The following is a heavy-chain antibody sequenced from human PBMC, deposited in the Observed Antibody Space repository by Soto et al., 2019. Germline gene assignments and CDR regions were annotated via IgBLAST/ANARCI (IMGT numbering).Heavy chain of an antibody. CDR1: GFTLTRYA. Sequence: QVHLVQSGAEVEKPGASVKVSCKASGFTLTRYALHWVRQAPGQRLEYMGWINAGNGDTGHPQKFQGRVTMTRDIPASTVYMELNSLTSEDTAVYYCARKEVGPSFPFALWGQGTVVVVSS. D-gene: IGHD1-26*01. V-gene: IGHV1-3*01. CDR2: INAGNGDT. CDR3: ARKEVGPSFPFAL. J-gene: IGHJ3*01.